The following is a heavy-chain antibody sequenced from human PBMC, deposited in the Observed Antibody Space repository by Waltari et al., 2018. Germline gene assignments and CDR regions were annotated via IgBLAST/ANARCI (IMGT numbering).Heavy chain of an antibody. CDR1: GLTVSNNS. CDR3: ATSPSRSF. J-gene: IGHJ4*02. CDR2: IYSGGTT. Sequence: EVQLVETGGGSIQPGGSLRLSCAASGLTVSNNSMSWVRQAPGKGLEGVSVIYSGGTTHYADSVKGRFTISRDNSKNTLYLQMNSLRAEDTAVYYCATSPSRSFWGQGTLVTVSS. V-gene: IGHV3-53*02.